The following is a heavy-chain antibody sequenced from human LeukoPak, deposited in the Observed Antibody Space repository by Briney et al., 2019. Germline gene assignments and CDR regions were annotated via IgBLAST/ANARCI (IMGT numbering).Heavy chain of an antibody. V-gene: IGHV3-11*01. D-gene: IGHD3-3*01. CDR2: ISSSGSTI. J-gene: IGHJ5*02. CDR1: GFTFSDYY. CDR3: ARDSMEWLGGYNWFDP. Sequence: GGSLRLSCAASGFTFSDYYMSWIRQAPGKGLEWVSYISSSGSTIYYADSVKGRFTISRDNAKNSLYLQMNSLRAEDTAVYYCARDSMEWLGGYNWFDPWGQGTLVTVSS.